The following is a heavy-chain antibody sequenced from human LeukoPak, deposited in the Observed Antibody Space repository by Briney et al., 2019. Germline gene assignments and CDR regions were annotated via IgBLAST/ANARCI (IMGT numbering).Heavy chain of an antibody. CDR3: AKDPDSGYDLSYFDY. V-gene: IGHV3-23*01. Sequence: GGSLRLSCAASGFTFSTYWMAWVRQAPGKGLEWVSAISGSGGSTYYADSVKGRFTISRDNSKNTLYPQMNSLRAEDTAVYYCAKDPDSGYDLSYFDYWGQRTLVTVSS. CDR1: GFTFSTYW. J-gene: IGHJ4*02. D-gene: IGHD5-12*01. CDR2: ISGSGGST.